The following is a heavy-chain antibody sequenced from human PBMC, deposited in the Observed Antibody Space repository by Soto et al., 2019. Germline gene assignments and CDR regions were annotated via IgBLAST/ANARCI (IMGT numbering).Heavy chain of an antibody. J-gene: IGHJ6*02. D-gene: IGHD6-13*01. CDR1: GGSISSGCYY. Sequence: QVQLQESGPGLVTHSQTLSLTCTVSGGSISSGCYYWRWIRQHPGKGLELIGYIYYSGSTYYNPSLSSRVTISADPSKYQVSLKLSSVPVATTAVYFCARELQYSRRFYGMDVCGQGTTVTVSS. CDR3: ARELQYSRRFYGMDV. V-gene: IGHV4-31*03. CDR2: IYYSGST.